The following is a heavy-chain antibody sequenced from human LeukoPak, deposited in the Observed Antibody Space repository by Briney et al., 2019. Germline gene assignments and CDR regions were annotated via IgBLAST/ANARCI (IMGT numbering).Heavy chain of an antibody. Sequence: SGTLSLTCTVSGGSISSYYWSWIRQPPGKGLEWMGYIYYSGSTNYNPSLKSRVTISVDTSKNQFSLKLSSVTAADTAVYYCASCSGGSCYPYYYYMDVWGKGTTVTVSS. D-gene: IGHD2-15*01. CDR1: GGSISSYY. CDR3: ASCSGGSCYPYYYYMDV. J-gene: IGHJ6*03. CDR2: IYYSGST. V-gene: IGHV4-59*01.